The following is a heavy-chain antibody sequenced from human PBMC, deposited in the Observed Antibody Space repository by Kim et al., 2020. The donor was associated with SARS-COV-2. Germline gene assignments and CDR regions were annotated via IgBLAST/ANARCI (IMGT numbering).Heavy chain of an antibody. D-gene: IGHD2-8*02. CDR3: GAGGVTGGRLHF. J-gene: IGHJ1*01. CDR2: INNGSTTS. CDR1: GVSFPTFW. Sequence: GGSLRLSCTASGVSFPTFWMPWVRQVPGKGLEWVSLINNGSTTSYYADFVKGRFVISRDNLKAPLYLLMTSLIGEATGVYFLGAGGVTGGRLHFWGQGTL. V-gene: IGHV3-74*01.